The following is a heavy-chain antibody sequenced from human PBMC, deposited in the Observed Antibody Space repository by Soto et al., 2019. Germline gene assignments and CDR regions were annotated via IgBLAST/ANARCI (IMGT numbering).Heavy chain of an antibody. J-gene: IGHJ4*02. V-gene: IGHV1-69*01. CDR2: IIPIFGTA. CDR1: GCTFSSYS. CDR3: ARDGGRHSGGIDY. D-gene: IGHD1-26*01. Sequence: QVQLVQSGAEVKKPGSSVKVSCKASGCTFSSYSINWVRQAPGQGLEWMGEIIPIFGTANYAQKFQGIVTITADESTSTAYMELSSLRSEDTAVYYCARDGGRHSGGIDYGGQGTLVTVSS.